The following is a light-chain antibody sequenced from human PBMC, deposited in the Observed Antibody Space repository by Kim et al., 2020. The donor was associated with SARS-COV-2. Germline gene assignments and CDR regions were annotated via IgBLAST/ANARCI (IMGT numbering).Light chain of an antibody. V-gene: IGLV1-44*01. Sequence: GQRVTISCCGSSSNIGSNTVNWYQQLPGTAPKLLIYSNNQRPSGVPDRFSGSKSGTSAFLAISGLQSEDEADYYCAAWDDSLNGVVFGGGTQLTVL. CDR3: AAWDDSLNGVV. CDR1: SSNIGSNT. CDR2: SNN. J-gene: IGLJ2*01.